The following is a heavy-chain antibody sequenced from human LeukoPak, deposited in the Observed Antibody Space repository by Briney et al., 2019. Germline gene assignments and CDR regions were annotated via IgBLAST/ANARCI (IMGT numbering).Heavy chain of an antibody. CDR1: GFTFSSYS. CDR2: TSSSSSYI. D-gene: IGHD3-10*01. J-gene: IGHJ4*02. V-gene: IGHV3-21*01. Sequence: GGSLRLSCAASGFTFSSYSMNWVRQAPGKGLEWVSSTSSSSSYIYYADSVKGRFTIPRDNAKNSPYLQMNSLRAEDTAVYYCARGWFGELSFFDYWGQGTLVTVSS. CDR3: ARGWFGELSFFDY.